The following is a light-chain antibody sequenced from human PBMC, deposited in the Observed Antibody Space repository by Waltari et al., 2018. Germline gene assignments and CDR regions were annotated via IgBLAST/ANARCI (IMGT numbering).Light chain of an antibody. CDR2: ENS. Sequence: QSVLTPPPSVPASPRHRVTTPCPAGSSHIGKNYFSLYRQFPGTAPQLLIYENSKRPSGIPGRFSGSKSGTSATLDITGLQAGDEADYYCGTWDSSLSGAVFGGGTHLTVL. CDR3: GTWDSSLSGAV. CDR1: SSHIGKNY. J-gene: IGLJ7*01. V-gene: IGLV1-51*02.